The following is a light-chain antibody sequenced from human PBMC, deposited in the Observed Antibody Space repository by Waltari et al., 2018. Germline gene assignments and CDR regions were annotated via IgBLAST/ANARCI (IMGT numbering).Light chain of an antibody. CDR2: GAS. CDR3: QQYLSAPRT. J-gene: IGKJ2*02. Sequence: EVVMTQSPATLSVSPGEGATVSCRASQSVRTNVAWYQQTPGQAPRLLIYGASTRATGIPDRFSGSGSGTEFILTISSLQAEDVAVYYCQQYLSAPRTFGQGTVLEIK. CDR1: QSVRTN. V-gene: IGKV3-15*01.